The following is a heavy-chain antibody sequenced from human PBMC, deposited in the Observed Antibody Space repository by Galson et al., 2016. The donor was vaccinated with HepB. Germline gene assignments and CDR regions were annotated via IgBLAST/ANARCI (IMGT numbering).Heavy chain of an antibody. D-gene: IGHD6-13*01. Sequence: SVKVSCKASGYNFSNYGISWVRQAPGQGLEWMGWKSVYNGNTNYAQELQGRVAMTTDTSTSTACMELRSLRSDDTAVYYCARDKAPRRYSTSWDVWGQGTTVTVSS. CDR1: GYNFSNYG. V-gene: IGHV1-18*01. CDR3: ARDKAPRRYSTSWDV. CDR2: KSVYNGNT. J-gene: IGHJ6*02.